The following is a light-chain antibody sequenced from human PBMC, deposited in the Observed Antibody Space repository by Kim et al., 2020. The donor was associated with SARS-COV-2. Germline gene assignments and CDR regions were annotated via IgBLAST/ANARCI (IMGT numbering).Light chain of an antibody. V-gene: IGLV3-21*04. J-gene: IGLJ3*02. CDR1: NIGSKS. CDR3: QVWDSGSDHRV. Sequence: GETARITCGGNNIGSKSVHWYQQKPGQAPVLVIYYDSDRPSGIPERFSGSNSGNTATATLTISRVEAGDEADYHCQVWDSGSDHRVFGGGTQLTVL. CDR2: YDS.